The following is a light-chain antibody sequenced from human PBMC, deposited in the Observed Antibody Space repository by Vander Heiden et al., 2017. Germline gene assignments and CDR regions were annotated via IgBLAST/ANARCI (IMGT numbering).Light chain of an antibody. V-gene: IGKV2-28*01. J-gene: IGKJ4*01. CDR3: MQALQTPLT. CDR1: QGLLHSNGYNY. Sequence: DIVITQSPLALPATPGGPAASSCRSSQGLLHSNGYNYLDWYLQTPGQSPQLLIYLGSNRASGVPDRFSGSGSGTDFTLKISRVEAEDVGVYYCMQALQTPLTFGGGTKVEIK. CDR2: LGS.